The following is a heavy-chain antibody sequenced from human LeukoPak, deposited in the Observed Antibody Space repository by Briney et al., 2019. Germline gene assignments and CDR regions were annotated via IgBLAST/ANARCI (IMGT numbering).Heavy chain of an antibody. D-gene: IGHD6-13*01. V-gene: IGHV3-48*03. CDR1: GFTFSSYE. J-gene: IGHJ4*02. CDR2: ISSSGSTI. CDR3: ARVAYSSSWSLYLLDY. Sequence: PGGSLRLSCAASGFTFSSYEMNWVRQAPGKGLEWVSYISSSGSTIYYADSVKGRFTISRDNAKNSLYLQMNSLRAEDTAVYYCARVAYSSSWSLYLLDYWGQGTLVTVSS.